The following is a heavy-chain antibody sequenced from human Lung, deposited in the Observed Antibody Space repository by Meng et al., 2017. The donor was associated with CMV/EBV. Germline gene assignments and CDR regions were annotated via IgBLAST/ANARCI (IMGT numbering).Heavy chain of an antibody. J-gene: IGHJ4*02. Sequence: SLKISXAASGFTFSSYWMSWVRQAPGKGLEWVANIKQDGSEIYFVDSVKGRFTISRDNAKNSLYLQMNSLRAEDTAVYYCARGEWQQLVEYFFDYWGQGKRVTCSS. CDR1: GFTFSSYW. CDR3: ARGEWQQLVEYFFDY. D-gene: IGHD6-13*01. V-gene: IGHV3-7*01. CDR2: IKQDGSEI.